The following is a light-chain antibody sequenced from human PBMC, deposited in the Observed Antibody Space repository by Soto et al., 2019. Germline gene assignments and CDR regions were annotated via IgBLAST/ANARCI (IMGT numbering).Light chain of an antibody. Sequence: QSVLAQPASVSGSPGQSMTISCNGTSSDVGGYNYVSWYQQHPGKAPKLMIYEVSNRPSGVSNRFSGSKSGNTASLTISGLQAEDEADYYYSSYTSSSTYVFGTGTKVTVL. CDR2: EVS. CDR3: SSYTSSSTYV. V-gene: IGLV2-14*01. CDR1: SSDVGGYNY. J-gene: IGLJ1*01.